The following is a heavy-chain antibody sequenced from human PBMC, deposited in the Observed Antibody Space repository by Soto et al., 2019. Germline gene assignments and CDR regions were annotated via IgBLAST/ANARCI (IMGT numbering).Heavy chain of an antibody. V-gene: IGHV4-59*01. J-gene: IGHJ5*02. CDR2: IYYSGST. Sequence: SVTRSETCPVGDDCSCRCSPNYYQKPPGKGLEWIGYIYYSGSTNYNPSLKSRVTISVDTSKNQFSLKLSSVTAADTAVYYCARDGAYCSGGSCYLNWFDPWGQGTLVTVSS. D-gene: IGHD2-15*01. CDR3: ARDGAYCSGGSCYLNWFDP. CDR1: DDCSCRCS.